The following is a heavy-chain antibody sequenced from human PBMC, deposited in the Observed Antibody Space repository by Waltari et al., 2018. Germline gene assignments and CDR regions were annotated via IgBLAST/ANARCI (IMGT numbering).Heavy chain of an antibody. D-gene: IGHD3-3*01. CDR2: INAGGGSP. CDR3: ARDFYQGFGFVTGAFDI. J-gene: IGHJ3*02. Sequence: QVQLVQSGAEVKKPGASVTVSCKASGYMFTRSYMYWVRQAPGQGLQWMAKINAGGGSPTYAQNFQGRLTVTSDTSTGTVYMELTSLRSDDTAVYYCARDFYQGFGFVTGAFDIWGQGTIVVVSS. V-gene: IGHV1-46*01. CDR1: GYMFTRSY.